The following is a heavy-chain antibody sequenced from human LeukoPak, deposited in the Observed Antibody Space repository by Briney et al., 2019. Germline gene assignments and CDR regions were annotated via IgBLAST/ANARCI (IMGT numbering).Heavy chain of an antibody. D-gene: IGHD1-26*01. J-gene: IGHJ3*02. CDR1: AFTFNNYA. V-gene: IGHV3-48*04. CDR2: ISSSSSTI. Sequence: GSLRLSCAASAFTFNNYAMSWVRQAPGKGLEWVSYISSSSSTIYYADSVKGRLTISRDNAKNSLYLQMNSLRAEDTAVYYCARDGRRNSGSYWVYAFDIWGQGTMVTVPS. CDR3: ARDGRRNSGSYWVYAFDI.